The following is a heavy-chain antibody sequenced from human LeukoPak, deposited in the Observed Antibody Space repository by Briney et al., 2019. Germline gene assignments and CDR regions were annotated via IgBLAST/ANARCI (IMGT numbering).Heavy chain of an antibody. J-gene: IGHJ5*02. D-gene: IGHD2-15*01. CDR1: GFTFSSYE. CDR2: ISSSGTTI. CDR3: ARVGVVVAATGNLWFDP. Sequence: PGGSLRLSCAASGFTFSSYEMNWVRRAPGKGLEWVSYISSSGTTIYYADSVKGRFTISRDNAKNSLCLQMNSLRAEDTAVYYCARVGVVVAATGNLWFDPWGQGTLVTVSS. V-gene: IGHV3-48*03.